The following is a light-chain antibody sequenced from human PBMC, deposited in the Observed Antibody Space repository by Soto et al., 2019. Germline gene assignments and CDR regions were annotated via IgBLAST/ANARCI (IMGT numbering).Light chain of an antibody. Sequence: DIVMTQSPDSLAVSLGERATINCKSSQSVLYSSNNANYLAWYQQKPGQPPKLLLYWASTRASGVPDRFSGSGSGTAFSLSISSRQAEDVAVYYCQQYYATPFTFGPGTKVDI. J-gene: IGKJ3*01. CDR2: WAS. V-gene: IGKV4-1*01. CDR1: QSVLYSSNNANY. CDR3: QQYYATPFT.